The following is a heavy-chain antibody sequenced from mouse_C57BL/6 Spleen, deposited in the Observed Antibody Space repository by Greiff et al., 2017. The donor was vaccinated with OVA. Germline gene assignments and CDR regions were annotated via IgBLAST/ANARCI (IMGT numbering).Heavy chain of an antibody. Sequence: EVQLVESGGGLVQPGGSLKLSCAASGFTFSDYYMYWVRQTPEKRLEWVAYISNGGGSTYYPDTVKGRFTISRDNAKNTLYLQMSRLKSEDTAMYYCARHEDYHWYFDVWGTGTTVTVSS. D-gene: IGHD2-4*01. CDR3: ARHEDYHWYFDV. CDR2: ISNGGGST. CDR1: GFTFSDYY. J-gene: IGHJ1*03. V-gene: IGHV5-12*01.